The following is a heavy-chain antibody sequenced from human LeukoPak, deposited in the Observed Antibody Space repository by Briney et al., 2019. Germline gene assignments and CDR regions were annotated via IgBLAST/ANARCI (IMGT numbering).Heavy chain of an antibody. D-gene: IGHD3-16*01. CDR2: ISGSGSDT. J-gene: IGHJ1*01. CDR1: GFTFSHSA. CDR3: AKDDDWGRYKH. Sequence: GGSLRLSCAASGFTFSHSAMRWVRQAPGKGLEGLSTISGSGSDTNYADSVRGRLIISRDNSKNTLFLQMNSLRAEDTAVYYCAKDDDWGRYKHWGQGTLVTVSS. V-gene: IGHV3-23*01.